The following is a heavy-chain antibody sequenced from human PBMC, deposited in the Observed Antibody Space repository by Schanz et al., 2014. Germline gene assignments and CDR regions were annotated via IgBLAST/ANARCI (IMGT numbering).Heavy chain of an antibody. J-gene: IGHJ4*02. CDR1: GFTFSNYD. CDR2: IGPASDP. Sequence: EVQLVESGGGLVQPGGSLRLSCAASGFTFSNYDMHWVRQALGKGLEWVSGIGPASDPYYAGSEKGRFTISRENGKNSLYHQMNSLRAGDTAVYYCARGRRGDCRRASCTYYFDFWGQGTLVTVSS. D-gene: IGHD2-2*01. CDR3: ARGRRGDCRRASCTYYFDF. V-gene: IGHV3-13*05.